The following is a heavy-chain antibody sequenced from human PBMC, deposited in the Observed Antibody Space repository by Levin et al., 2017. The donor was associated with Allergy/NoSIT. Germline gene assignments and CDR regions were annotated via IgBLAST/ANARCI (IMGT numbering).Heavy chain of an antibody. CDR2: ISYDGSNK. D-gene: IGHD5-18*01. CDR3: AKEGDSYGYPSAGYYFDY. V-gene: IGHV3-30*18. Sequence: GGSLRLSCAASGFTFSSYGMHWVRQAPGKGLEWVAVISYDGSNKYYADSVKGRFTISRDNSKNTLYLQMNSLRAEDTAVYYCAKEGDSYGYPSAGYYFDYWGQGTLVTVSS. CDR1: GFTFSSYG. J-gene: IGHJ4*02.